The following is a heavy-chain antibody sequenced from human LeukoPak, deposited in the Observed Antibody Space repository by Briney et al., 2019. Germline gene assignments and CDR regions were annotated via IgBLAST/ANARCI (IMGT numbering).Heavy chain of an antibody. V-gene: IGHV3-30*02. J-gene: IGHJ4*02. D-gene: IGHD2-2*01. CDR3: AKDMCSTTSCPEGSPAG. Sequence: GGSLRLSCAASGFTFGNYAMSWVRQAPGKGLEWVAFLQYDTNNEFYADSVKGRFTISRDNSKNTLYLQMNSLRVEDTAVYYCAKDMCSTTSCPEGSPAGWGQGTLVIVSS. CDR1: GFTFGNYA. CDR2: LQYDTNNE.